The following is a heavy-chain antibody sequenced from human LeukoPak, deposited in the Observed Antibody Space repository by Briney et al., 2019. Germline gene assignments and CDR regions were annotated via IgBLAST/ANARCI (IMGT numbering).Heavy chain of an antibody. Sequence: GGSLRLSCAASGFTFSSYGMHWVRQAPGKGLEWVAVISYDGSTKYYTNSVKGRFTISRDNSKNTLYLQMNSLRPEDTAIYYCAKGRVDYYDSSDAFDIWGQGTMVTVSS. V-gene: IGHV3-30*18. J-gene: IGHJ3*02. CDR2: ISYDGSTK. D-gene: IGHD3-22*01. CDR3: AKGRVDYYDSSDAFDI. CDR1: GFTFSSYG.